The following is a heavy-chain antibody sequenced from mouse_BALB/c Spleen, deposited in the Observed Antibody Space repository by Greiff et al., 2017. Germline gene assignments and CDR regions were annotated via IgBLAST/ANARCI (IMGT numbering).Heavy chain of an antibody. CDR1: GYSFTGYL. CDR2: INPYNGDT. CDR3: GSPIYDGYYEWFAY. J-gene: IGHJ3*01. V-gene: IGHV1-37*01. Sequence: VQLQQSGPELVKPGASVKISCKASGYSFTGYLMNWVKQSHGKSLEWIGRINPYNGDTFYNQKFKGKATLTVDKSSSTAYMELLSLTSEDSAVYYCGSPIYDGYYEWFAYWGQGTLVTVSA. D-gene: IGHD2-3*01.